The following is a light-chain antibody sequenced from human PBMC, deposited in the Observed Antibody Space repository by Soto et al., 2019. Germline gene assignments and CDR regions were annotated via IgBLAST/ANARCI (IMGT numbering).Light chain of an antibody. J-gene: IGLJ3*02. Sequence: QPVLTQPHSVSGSPGQSVTISCTGSSSDVGGYNYVSWYQLHPGKAPKLLIYDVTKRPSGVPDRFSGSKSGNTASLTISGLQAEDEADYSCCSYAGSYTFVVFGGGTKLTVL. CDR3: CSYAGSYTFVV. CDR2: DVT. CDR1: SSDVGGYNY. V-gene: IGLV2-11*01.